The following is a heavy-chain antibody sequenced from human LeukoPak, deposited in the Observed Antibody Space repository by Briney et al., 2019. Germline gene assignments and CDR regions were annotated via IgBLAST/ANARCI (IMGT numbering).Heavy chain of an antibody. CDR2: IWRDGSTE. Sequence: PGRSLRLSCVASGFTFSTYAMHWVRQVPGKGLEWVAAIWRDGSTEFYADSVKGRFTVSRDNSKNTLYLQMNSLRAEDTAVYYCARDEGYCSSTSCWFDYWGQGTLVTVSS. J-gene: IGHJ4*02. CDR3: ARDEGYCSSTSCWFDY. CDR1: GFTFSTYA. V-gene: IGHV3-33*01. D-gene: IGHD2-2*01.